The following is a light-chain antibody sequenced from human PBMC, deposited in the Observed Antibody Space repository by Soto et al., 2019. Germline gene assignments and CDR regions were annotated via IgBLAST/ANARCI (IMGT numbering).Light chain of an antibody. CDR1: QSVGSK. J-gene: IGKJ4*01. CDR3: QQYNNWPPLT. CDR2: DAF. Sequence: EVVMTQSPATLSVSPGERATLSCRASQSVGSKLAWYQQKPGQAPRLLIFDAFTRATGIPARFSGRGSGTAFTLSISSLQSEDCAVYYCQQYNNWPPLTFGGGNKVEI. V-gene: IGKV3-15*01.